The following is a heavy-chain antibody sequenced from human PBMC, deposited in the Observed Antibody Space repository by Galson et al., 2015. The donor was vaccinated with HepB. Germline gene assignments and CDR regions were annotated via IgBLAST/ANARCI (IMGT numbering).Heavy chain of an antibody. J-gene: IGHJ4*02. CDR3: AKDTRQWLVVGSFDY. Sequence: SLRLSCAASGFTFNNNAMSWVRQAPGKGLEWVSAISGSGASTNYADSVRGRFTITRDNAKNTLYLQMNSLRADDTAVYYCAKDTRQWLVVGSFDYWGQGALVTVSS. CDR1: GFTFNNNA. CDR2: ISGSGAST. D-gene: IGHD6-19*01. V-gene: IGHV3-23*01.